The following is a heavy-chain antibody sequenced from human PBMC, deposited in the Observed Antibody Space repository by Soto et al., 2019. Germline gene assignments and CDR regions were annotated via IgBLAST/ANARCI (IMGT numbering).Heavy chain of an antibody. J-gene: IGHJ5*02. CDR3: ARGVGSGSYYNQYNWFDP. CDR2: INPSGGST. V-gene: IGHV1-46*01. Sequence: ASVKVSCKASGYTFTSYYMHWVRQDTGQGLEWMGIINPSGGSTSYAQKFQGRVTMTRDTSTSTAYMELRSLRSDDTAVYYCARGVGSGSYYNQYNWFDPWGQGTLVTVSS. CDR1: GYTFTSYY. D-gene: IGHD3-10*01.